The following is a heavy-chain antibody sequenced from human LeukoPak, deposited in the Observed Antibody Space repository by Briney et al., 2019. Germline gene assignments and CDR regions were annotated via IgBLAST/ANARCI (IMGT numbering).Heavy chain of an antibody. CDR2: ISGGGVST. V-gene: IGHV3-23*01. CDR3: AKWARDCTNGVCYYFDY. J-gene: IGHJ4*02. CDR1: GFTFSSFP. Sequence: GGSLRLSCAASGFTFSSFPMSWVRQAPGKGLEWVSVISGGGVSTYYADSVKGRFTISRDNSKNTLYLQMNSLRAEDTAVYHCAKWARDCTNGVCYYFDYWGQGTLVTVPS. D-gene: IGHD2-8*01.